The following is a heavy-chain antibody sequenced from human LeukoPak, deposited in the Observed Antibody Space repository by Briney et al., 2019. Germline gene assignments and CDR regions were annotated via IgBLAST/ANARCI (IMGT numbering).Heavy chain of an antibody. CDR1: GFTFSKYW. CDR3: ARDTTESSNFWSGLGP. D-gene: IGHD3-3*01. J-gene: IGHJ5*02. Sequence: GGSLRLSCVASGFTFSKYWMTWVRQAPGKGLEWVANIKRDGSQEYYVDAVKGRFTISRDNAKNSLYLQMNSLRVEDTAVYYCARDTTESSNFWSGLGPWGQGTLLTASS. V-gene: IGHV3-7*01. CDR2: IKRDGSQE.